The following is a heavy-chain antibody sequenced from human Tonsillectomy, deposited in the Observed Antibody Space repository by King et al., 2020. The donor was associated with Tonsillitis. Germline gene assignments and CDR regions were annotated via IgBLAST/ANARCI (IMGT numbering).Heavy chain of an antibody. D-gene: IGHD4-11*01. CDR2: IKSRRGGGTK. CDR1: GFPFNDAW. V-gene: IGHV3-15*01. J-gene: IGHJ4*02. Sequence: VQLVESGGGLIEPGGSLRLSCAASGFPFNDAWMSWGRQAPGKGLEWVGRIKSRRGGGTKDYAAPVKGRFTISRDDSKNTLCLQMVSLRTEVTAIYYCIWMTTVTTFGYWGQGTLVTVSS. CDR3: IWMTTVTTFGY.